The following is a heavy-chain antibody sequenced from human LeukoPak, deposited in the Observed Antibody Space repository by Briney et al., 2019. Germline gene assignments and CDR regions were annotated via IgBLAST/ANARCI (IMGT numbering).Heavy chain of an antibody. CDR3: ARGLRGNIAAASYYFDY. J-gene: IGHJ4*02. D-gene: IGHD6-13*01. CDR2: INHSGST. V-gene: IGHV4-34*01. CDR1: GGSFSGYY. Sequence: SETLSLTCAVYGGSFSGYYWSWIRQPPGKGLEWIGEINHSGSTNYNPSLKSRVTISVDTSKNQFSLKLSSVTAADTAVYYCARGLRGNIAAASYYFDYWGQGTLVTVSS.